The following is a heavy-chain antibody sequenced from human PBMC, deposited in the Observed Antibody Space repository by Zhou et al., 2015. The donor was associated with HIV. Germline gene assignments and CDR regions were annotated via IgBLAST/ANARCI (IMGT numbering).Heavy chain of an antibody. J-gene: IGHJ4*02. V-gene: IGHV3-23*01. CDR2: VNGNGDSR. CDR1: GFTFKKHA. CDR3: AKRFNAWSGWYDH. Sequence: EVRLLESGGRLGAAWGGSLRLSCEASGFTFKKHAMVWVRQAPGRGLEWVSSVNGNGDSRFYADSVKGRHTISRDNSKNMLFLEIDNLRVEDTGTYYCAKRFNAWSGWYDHWGQGNTGHR. D-gene: IGHD3-3*01.